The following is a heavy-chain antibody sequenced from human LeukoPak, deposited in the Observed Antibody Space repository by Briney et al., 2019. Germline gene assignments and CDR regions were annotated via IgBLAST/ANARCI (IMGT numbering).Heavy chain of an antibody. V-gene: IGHV3-30*02. D-gene: IGHD2-2*03. Sequence: PGGSLRLSCAASGFTFSSYGMHWVRKAPGKGLEWVAFIRYHGSNKYYADSVKGRFTISRDNSKNTLYLQMNSLRAEETAVYYCAKDRLGIVVVAAVRYYFDYSGQETQVSSSS. CDR3: AKDRLGIVVVAAVRYYFDY. J-gene: IGHJ4*02. CDR1: GFTFSSYG. CDR2: IRYHGSNK.